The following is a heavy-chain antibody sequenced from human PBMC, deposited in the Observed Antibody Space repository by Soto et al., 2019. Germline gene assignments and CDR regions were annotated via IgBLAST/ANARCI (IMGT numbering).Heavy chain of an antibody. Sequence: GGSLRLSCAASGFTFSSYSMNWVRQAPGKGLEWVSSISSSSSYIYYADSVKGRFTISRDNARNSLYLQMNSLRAEDTAVYYYGVGAILGELGGWFDYWGQRTVDTGSS. V-gene: IGHV3-21*01. CDR3: GVGAILGELGGWFDY. D-gene: IGHD3-9*01. CDR2: ISSSSSYI. J-gene: IGHJ5*01. CDR1: GFTFSSYS.